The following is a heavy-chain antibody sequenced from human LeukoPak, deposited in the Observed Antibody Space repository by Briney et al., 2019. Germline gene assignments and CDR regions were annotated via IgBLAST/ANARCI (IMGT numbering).Heavy chain of an antibody. CDR1: GFTFSSYA. CDR2: ITSSGGST. CDR3: ATPPYCSGTTCRYTIDY. V-gene: IGHV3-23*01. D-gene: IGHD2-2*01. J-gene: IGHJ4*02. Sequence: PGGSLRLSCAASGFTFSSYAMSWVRQAPGKGLEWVSTITSSGGSTYYADSVKGRFTISGDNSKNTLYLQMSSLRVEDTAVYYCATPPYCSGTTCRYTIDYWGQGTLVTVPS.